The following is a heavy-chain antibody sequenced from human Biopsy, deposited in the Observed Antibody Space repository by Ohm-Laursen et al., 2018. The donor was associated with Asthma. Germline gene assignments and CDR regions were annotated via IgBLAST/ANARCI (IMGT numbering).Heavy chain of an antibody. CDR3: AKEGVAGTHIED. D-gene: IGHD6-19*01. V-gene: IGHV3-30-3*01. CDR2: ISYDGSNK. Sequence: SLRLSCTASGFTFSSYAMHWVRQAPGKGLEWVAVISYDGSNKYYADSVKDRFTISRDNSKNTLSLQMNSLTAEDTAVYYCAKEGVAGTHIEDWGQGTLVTVSS. CDR1: GFTFSSYA. J-gene: IGHJ4*02.